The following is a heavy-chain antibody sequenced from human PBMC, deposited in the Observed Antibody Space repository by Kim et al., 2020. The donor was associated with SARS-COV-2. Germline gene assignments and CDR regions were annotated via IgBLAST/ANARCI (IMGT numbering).Heavy chain of an antibody. D-gene: IGHD3-3*01. CDR2: ISAYNGNT. CDR3: ARDGYYDFWSGYPCMDV. J-gene: IGHJ6*02. CDR1: GYTFTSYG. V-gene: IGHV1-18*01. Sequence: ASVKVSCKASGYTFTSYGISWVRQAPGQGLEWMGWISAYNGNTNYAQKLQGRVTMTTDTSTSTAYMELRSLRSDDTVVYYCARDGYYDFWSGYPCMDVWGQGTTVTVSS.